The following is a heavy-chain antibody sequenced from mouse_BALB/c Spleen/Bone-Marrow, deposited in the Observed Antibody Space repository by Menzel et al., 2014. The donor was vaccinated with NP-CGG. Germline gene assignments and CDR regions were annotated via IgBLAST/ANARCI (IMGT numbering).Heavy chain of an antibody. CDR3: ARRRTFITSVVDYFDV. J-gene: IGHJ1*01. D-gene: IGHD1-1*02. CDR1: GYVFSSSW. CDR2: IYPGDGNT. Sequence: QVQLQQSGPELVKSGAPVKISCRASGYVFSSSWMNWVKQRPGQGLEWIGRIYPGDGNTNYNGKFKGKATLTADTSSSTAYMQISSLTSVDSAVYFCARRRTFITSVVDYFDVWGAGTTVTVSS. V-gene: IGHV1-82*01.